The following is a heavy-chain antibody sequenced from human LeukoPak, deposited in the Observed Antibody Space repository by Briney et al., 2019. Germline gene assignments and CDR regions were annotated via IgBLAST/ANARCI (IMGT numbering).Heavy chain of an antibody. D-gene: IGHD2-21*02. CDR1: GFTFRSYS. CDR2: ISSSSSYI. V-gene: IGHV3-21*01. J-gene: IGHJ4*02. Sequence: GGSLRLSCAASGFTFRSYSMNWVRQAPGKGLEWVSSISSSSSYIYYADSVKGRFTISRDNAKNSLYLQMNSLRAEDTAVYYCARARGGDDIDYWGQGTLVTVSS. CDR3: ARARGGDDIDY.